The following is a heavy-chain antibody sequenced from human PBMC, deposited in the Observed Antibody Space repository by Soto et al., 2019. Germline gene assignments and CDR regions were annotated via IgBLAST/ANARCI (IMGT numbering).Heavy chain of an antibody. CDR3: ARVSGRYYFAY. Sequence: SETLSLTCTVSGGSISSYYWSWIRQPPGKGLEWIGYIYYSGSTNYNPSLKSRVTISVDTSKNQFSLKLSSVTAADTAVYYCARVSGRYYFAYWGQGTLVTVSS. CDR2: IYYSGST. CDR1: GGSISSYY. D-gene: IGHD6-19*01. J-gene: IGHJ4*02. V-gene: IGHV4-59*01.